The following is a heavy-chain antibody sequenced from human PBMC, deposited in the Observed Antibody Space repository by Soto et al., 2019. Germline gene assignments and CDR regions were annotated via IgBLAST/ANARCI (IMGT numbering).Heavy chain of an antibody. J-gene: IGHJ5*02. CDR2: IAISAVDT. D-gene: IGHD3-22*01. CDR3: VKDLGDYYDSSGYLA. Sequence: GGSLRLSCVASGFTFGAFAMTWVRQAPGKGLEWVSSIAISAVDTYNEPSVKGRFSTSRDDSKNTLYLHVESLRAEDTAVYYCVKDLGDYYDSSGYLAWGQGTLVTVSS. V-gene: IGHV3-23*01. CDR1: GFTFGAFA.